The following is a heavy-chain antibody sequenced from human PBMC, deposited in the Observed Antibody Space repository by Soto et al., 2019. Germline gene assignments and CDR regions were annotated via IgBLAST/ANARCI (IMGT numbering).Heavy chain of an antibody. Sequence: QVQLQESGPGLVRPSGTLSLTCAVSGDSINSNYCWTWVRQPPGKGLEWIAEIYYSGGTSYNPSRTCPDTKSMTKANNPSSQTLTSGTAADTPMYYGGSDTGWGRGYWGQGTLVTVPS. J-gene: IGHJ4*02. CDR2: IYYSGGT. V-gene: IGHV4-4*02. CDR3: GSDTGWGRGY. CDR1: GDSINSNYC. D-gene: IGHD6-19*01.